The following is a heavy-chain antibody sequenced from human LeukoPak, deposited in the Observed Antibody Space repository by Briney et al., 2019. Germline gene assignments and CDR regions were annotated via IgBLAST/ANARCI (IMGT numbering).Heavy chain of an antibody. CDR1: GGSFSGYY. CDR3: TRTSPGIPLDF. V-gene: IGHV4-34*01. D-gene: IGHD1-26*01. J-gene: IGHJ4*02. CDR2: FSHSGRS. Sequence: SETLSLTCAVYGGSFSGYYWSWIRQPPGKGPEWIGEFSHSGRSSYNPSLKSRVTISLDTSKNQFSLKLSFVTAADTAVYYCTRTSPGIPLDFWGQGTLVSVSS.